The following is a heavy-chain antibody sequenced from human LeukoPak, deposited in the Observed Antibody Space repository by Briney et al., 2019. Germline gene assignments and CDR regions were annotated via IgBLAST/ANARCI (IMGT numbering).Heavy chain of an antibody. CDR3: AKYTGRRAFDM. CDR2: ISGSGGST. Sequence: GGSLRLSCVVSGLTFSSFAMSWVRQAPGKGLEWVSAISGSGGSTYYVDSVKGWITISRDNSKNTLYLQMNSLRAEDTAVYYCAKYTGRRAFDMWGQGTMVTVSS. V-gene: IGHV3-23*01. CDR1: GLTFSSFA. D-gene: IGHD7-27*01. J-gene: IGHJ3*02.